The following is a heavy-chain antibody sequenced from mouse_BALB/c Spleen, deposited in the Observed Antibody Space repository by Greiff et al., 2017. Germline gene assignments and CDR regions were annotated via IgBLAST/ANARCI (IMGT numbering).Heavy chain of an antibody. V-gene: IGHV1S81*02. Sequence: VQLQQPGAELVKPGASVKLSCKASGYTFTSYWMHWVKQRPGQGLEWIGEINPSNGRTNYNEKFKSKATLTVDKSSSTAYMQLSSLTSEDSAVYYYARDDDNRCDGLDYWGQGTPVTVSA. J-gene: IGHJ4*01. D-gene: IGHD2-12*01. CDR2: INPSNGRT. CDR3: ARDDDNRCDGLDY. CDR1: GYTFTSYW.